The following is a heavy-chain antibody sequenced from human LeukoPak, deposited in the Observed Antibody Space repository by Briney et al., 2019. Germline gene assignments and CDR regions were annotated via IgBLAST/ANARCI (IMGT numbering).Heavy chain of an antibody. CDR1: GFTFSSYA. CDR3: AKGENWQQLVHF. D-gene: IGHD6-13*01. Sequence: HGRSLRLSCAASGFTFSSYAMHWVRQAPGKGLERVAVMSYDGSNKYYADSVKGRFAISRDNSKNTLYLQMNSLRAEDTAVYYCAKGENWQQLVHFWGQGTLVTVSS. J-gene: IGHJ4*02. CDR2: MSYDGSNK. V-gene: IGHV3-30*09.